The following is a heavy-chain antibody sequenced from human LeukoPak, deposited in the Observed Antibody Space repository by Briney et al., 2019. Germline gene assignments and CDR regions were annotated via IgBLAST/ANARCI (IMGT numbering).Heavy chain of an antibody. CDR1: GGSISSYY. D-gene: IGHD5-24*01. V-gene: IGHV4-59*01. CDR2: IYYSGST. Sequence: PSETLSLTCTVSGGSISSYYWSWIRQPPGKGLVWIGYIYYSGSTNYNPSLKSRVTISVDTSKNQFSLKLSSVTAADTAVYYCGGGRDGYNLYYYYRAVGGKGTTVTISS. J-gene: IGHJ6*03. CDR3: GGGRDGYNLYYYYRAV.